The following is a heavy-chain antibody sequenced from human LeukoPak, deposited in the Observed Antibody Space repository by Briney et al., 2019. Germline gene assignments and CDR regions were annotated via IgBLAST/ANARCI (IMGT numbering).Heavy chain of an antibody. V-gene: IGHV3-23*01. Sequence: GGSLRLSCAASGFTFSDYYMSWIRQAPGKGLEWVSAISGSGGSTYYADSVKGRFTISRDNSKNTLYLQMNSLRAEDTAVYYCAKILVGAMDYWGQGTLVTVSS. D-gene: IGHD1-26*01. J-gene: IGHJ4*02. CDR3: AKILVGAMDY. CDR2: ISGSGGST. CDR1: GFTFSDYY.